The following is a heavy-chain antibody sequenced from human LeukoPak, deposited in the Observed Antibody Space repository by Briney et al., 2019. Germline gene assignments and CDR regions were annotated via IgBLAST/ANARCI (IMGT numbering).Heavy chain of an antibody. Sequence: GGSLRLSCAASGFTFSSYGMHWVRQVPGKGLEWVAVISYDGSNKYYADSVKGRFTISRDNSKNTLYLQMNSLRAEDTAVYYCAKDRATHAEYFQHWGQGTLVTVSS. CDR3: AKDRATHAEYFQH. J-gene: IGHJ1*01. CDR1: GFTFSSYG. V-gene: IGHV3-30*18. D-gene: IGHD5-12*01. CDR2: ISYDGSNK.